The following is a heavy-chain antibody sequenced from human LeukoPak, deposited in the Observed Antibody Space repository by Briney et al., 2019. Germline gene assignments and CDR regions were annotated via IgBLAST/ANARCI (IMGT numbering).Heavy chain of an antibody. CDR1: GFTFSRSA. Sequence: ASVKVSCKTSGFTFSRSAVQWVRQARGQGLEWIGWIGVGGGNTNYAQRFQDRVTITRDMSTRTAYMELSSLRSEDTAVYYCARSLWFGEEPGGYYYYYMDVWGKGTTVTVSS. CDR2: IGVGGGNT. D-gene: IGHD3-10*01. CDR3: ARSLWFGEEPGGYYYYYMDV. V-gene: IGHV1-58*01. J-gene: IGHJ6*03.